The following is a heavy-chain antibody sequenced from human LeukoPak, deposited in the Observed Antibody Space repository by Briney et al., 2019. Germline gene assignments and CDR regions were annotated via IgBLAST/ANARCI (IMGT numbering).Heavy chain of an antibody. Sequence: PGGSLRLSCAASGFTFSTYAMNWVRQAPGRGLQWVSSIDPSGYTIFYADSVKGRFTISRDNAKYSLYLQMNSLRAEDTAVYYCARVTYGSGTYGVFDYWGQGTLVTVSS. J-gene: IGHJ4*02. CDR1: GFTFSTYA. D-gene: IGHD3-10*01. V-gene: IGHV3-21*04. CDR3: ARVTYGSGTYGVFDY. CDR2: IDPSGYTI.